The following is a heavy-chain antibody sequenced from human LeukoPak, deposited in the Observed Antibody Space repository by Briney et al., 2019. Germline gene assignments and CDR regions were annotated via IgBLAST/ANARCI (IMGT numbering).Heavy chain of an antibody. D-gene: IGHD3-22*01. CDR2: ISAYNGNT. CDR1: GYTFTSYG. Sequence: ASVKVSCKASGYTFTSYGISWVRQAPGQGLEWMGWISAYNGNTNHAQKLQGRVTMTTDTSTSTAYMELRSLRSDDTAVYYCARDPKNYYDSSGYYSNYWGQGTLVTVSS. CDR3: ARDPKNYYDSSGYYSNY. V-gene: IGHV1-18*01. J-gene: IGHJ4*02.